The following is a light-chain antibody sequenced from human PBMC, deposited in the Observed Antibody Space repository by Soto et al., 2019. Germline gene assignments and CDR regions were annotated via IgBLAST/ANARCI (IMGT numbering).Light chain of an antibody. CDR3: QQSSSIPIT. V-gene: IGKV1-12*01. Sequence: DIQMTQSPSSVSASVGDRVTITCRASQGISSWLAWYQQKPGKAPKLLIYAASSLQSGVPSRFSGSGSGTHFSLTINSLQPEDVATYYCQQSSSIPITFGQGTRLEIK. CDR1: QGISSW. CDR2: AAS. J-gene: IGKJ5*01.